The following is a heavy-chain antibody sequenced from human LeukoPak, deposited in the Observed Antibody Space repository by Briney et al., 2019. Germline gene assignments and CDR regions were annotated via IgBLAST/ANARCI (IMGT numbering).Heavy chain of an antibody. CDR2: IFYTGST. J-gene: IGHJ3*02. V-gene: IGHV4-59*01. CDR3: ARAGFFYDTSGYNDAFDI. CDR1: GGSICSYY. Sequence: KPSETLSLTCTVSGGSICSYYWSWIRQPPGKGLEWLGYIFYTGSTNYNSSLKSRVTISIDTSKSQFSLKLNSVTAADTAVYHCARAGFFYDTSGYNDAFDIWGQGTMVTVSS. D-gene: IGHD3-22*01.